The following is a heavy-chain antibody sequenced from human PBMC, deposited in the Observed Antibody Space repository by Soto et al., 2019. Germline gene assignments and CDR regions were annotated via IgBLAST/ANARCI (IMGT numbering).Heavy chain of an antibody. CDR1: GFTFSSYD. CDR3: VRRVSGNYDY. CDR2: ISSNGGTT. V-gene: IGHV3-64*01. J-gene: IGHJ4*02. D-gene: IGHD1-7*01. Sequence: EVQLAESGGGMVQPGGSLRLSCVASGFTFSSYDMHWVRQAPGKGLEYVSSISSNGGTTYYXNSVKGRFTISRDNSKXTLXLQXGSLRAEDMAVYYCVRRVSGNYDYWGQGTLVTVSS.